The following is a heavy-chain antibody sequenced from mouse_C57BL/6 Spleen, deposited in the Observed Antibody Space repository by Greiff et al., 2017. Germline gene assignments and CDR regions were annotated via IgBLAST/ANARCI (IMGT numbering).Heavy chain of an antibody. CDR1: GYTFTSYW. V-gene: IGHV1-72*01. D-gene: IGHD1-1*01. Sequence: QVQLQQPGAELVKPGASVKLSCKASGYTFTSYWMHGVKQRPGRGLEWIGRLDPNSGGTQYNETFKSKATLTVDNSSSTAYMQLSSLTSEDSAVYDCARPYGSSYCDYWGQGTTLTVSA. J-gene: IGHJ2*01. CDR2: LDPNSGGT. CDR3: ARPYGSSYCDY.